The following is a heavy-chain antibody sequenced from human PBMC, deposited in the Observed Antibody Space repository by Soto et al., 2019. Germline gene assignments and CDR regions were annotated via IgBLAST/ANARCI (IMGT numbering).Heavy chain of an antibody. CDR2: ISYDGSNK. J-gene: IGHJ6*02. CDR3: ARDGVSHCSSTSCYYYYYYGMDV. D-gene: IGHD2-2*01. V-gene: IGHV3-30-3*01. CDR1: GFTFSSYA. Sequence: GGSLRLSCAASGFTFSSYAMHWVRQAPGKGLEWVAVISYDGSNKYYADSVKGRFTISRDNSKNTLYLQMNSLRAEDTAVYYCARDGVSHCSSTSCYYYYYYGMDVWGQGTTVTVSS.